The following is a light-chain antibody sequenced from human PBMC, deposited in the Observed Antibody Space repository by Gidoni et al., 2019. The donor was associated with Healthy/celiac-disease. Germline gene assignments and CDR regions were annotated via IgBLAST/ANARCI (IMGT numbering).Light chain of an antibody. J-gene: IGKJ1*01. V-gene: IGKV1-5*03. CDR3: QQYET. CDR1: QSISSW. Sequence: DSQMTQSPSTLSASVGDRVTITCRASQSISSWLAWYQQKPGKAPKLLIYKASSLESGVPSRFSGSGSGTELTLTISSLQPDDFATYYCQQYETFGQGTKVEIK. CDR2: KAS.